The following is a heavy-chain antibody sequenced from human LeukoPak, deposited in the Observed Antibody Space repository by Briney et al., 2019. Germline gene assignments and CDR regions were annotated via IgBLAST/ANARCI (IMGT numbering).Heavy chain of an antibody. CDR3: ARHSYDDILTGTTPPDY. D-gene: IGHD3-9*01. CDR2: IYPTNSDT. Sequence: PGESLRISCKTSGYRFPSYWIAWVRQVSGKGLEWLGIIYPTNSDTRYSPSFQGRVTISVDTSITTAYLQLTGPQTSDTAIYFCARHSYDDILTGTTPPDYWGQGTLLTVSS. CDR1: GYRFPSYW. V-gene: IGHV5-51*01. J-gene: IGHJ4*02.